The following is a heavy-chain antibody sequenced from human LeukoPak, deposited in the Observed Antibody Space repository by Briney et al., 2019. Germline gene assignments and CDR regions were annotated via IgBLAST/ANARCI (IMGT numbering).Heavy chain of an antibody. CDR2: KWYDGSNK. CDR3: ARDLSSPGPHSPHSMTLDY. J-gene: IGHJ4*02. V-gene: IGHV3-33*01. D-gene: IGHD2-15*01. Sequence: GRSLRLSRASSGFTFRSYDMHGVRQAPAKGLEEVAVKWYDGSNKYYADSVKGRFTISRDNSKNTLYLQMNSLRAEDTAVYYCARDLSSPGPHSPHSMTLDYWGQGTLVTVSS. CDR1: GFTFRSYD.